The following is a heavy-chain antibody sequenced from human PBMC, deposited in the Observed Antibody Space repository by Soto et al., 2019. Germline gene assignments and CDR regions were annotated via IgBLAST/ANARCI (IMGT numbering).Heavy chain of an antibody. D-gene: IGHD3-22*01. Sequence: SLRLSCTASVFTFSSYSMNWVRHSPLKLLEWVSSISSSSSYIYYADSVKGRFTISRDNAKNSLYLQMKSLRAEDTAVYYCARDWGYYYDSSGYYPFEYWGQGTLVTVSS. CDR2: ISSSSSYI. J-gene: IGHJ4*02. V-gene: IGHV3-21*01. CDR1: VFTFSSYS. CDR3: ARDWGYYYDSSGYYPFEY.